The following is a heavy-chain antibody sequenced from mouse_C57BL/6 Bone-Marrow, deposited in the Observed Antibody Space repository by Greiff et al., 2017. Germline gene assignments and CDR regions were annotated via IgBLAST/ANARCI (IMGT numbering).Heavy chain of an antibody. V-gene: IGHV2-2*01. Sequence: QVQLQQSGPGLVQPSQSLSITCTVSGFSLTSYGVHWVRQSPGQGLEWLGVIWSGGSTDYNAAFISRLSISKDNSKSQVFFKMNSLQADDTAIYYCARKNFHFDYWGQGTTLTVSS. CDR1: GFSLTSYG. J-gene: IGHJ2*01. CDR3: ARKNFHFDY. CDR2: IWSGGST.